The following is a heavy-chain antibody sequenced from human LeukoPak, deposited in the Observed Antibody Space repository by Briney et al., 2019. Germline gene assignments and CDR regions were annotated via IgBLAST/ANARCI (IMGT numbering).Heavy chain of an antibody. D-gene: IGHD3-22*01. Sequence: PGGSLRLSCAASGFTFSSYSMNWVRQAPGKGLEWVSSISSGGMWIYYADSVKGRFTISRDNSKNTLYLQMNSLRAEDTAVYYCARATYYYDSSGYQIWGQGTMVTVSS. CDR3: ARATYYYDSSGYQI. J-gene: IGHJ3*02. V-gene: IGHV3-21*01. CDR2: ISSGGMWI. CDR1: GFTFSSYS.